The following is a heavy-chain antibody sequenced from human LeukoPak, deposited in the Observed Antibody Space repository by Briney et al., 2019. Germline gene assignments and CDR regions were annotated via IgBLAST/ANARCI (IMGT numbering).Heavy chain of an antibody. Sequence: ASVKVSCKASGYTFTSYGINWVRQAPGQGLEWMGWIGAYKGNTHYAQKLQGRVTMTKDTSTNTAYMELRNLRSDDTAVYYCAGDGPTSIAALGYYHMDVWGKGTTVTVSS. CDR3: AGDGPTSIAALGYYHMDV. J-gene: IGHJ6*03. CDR2: IGAYKGNT. V-gene: IGHV1-18*01. D-gene: IGHD6-6*01. CDR1: GYTFTSYG.